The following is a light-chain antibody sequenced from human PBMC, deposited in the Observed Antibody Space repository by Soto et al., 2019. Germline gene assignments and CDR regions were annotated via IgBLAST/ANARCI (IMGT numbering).Light chain of an antibody. V-gene: IGKV3-20*01. J-gene: IGKJ1*01. CDR2: GAS. CDR3: QQYGSSPRT. CDR1: QIVSSN. Sequence: EIVMTQSPGTLSVSPGDRATLSCRASQIVSSNLAWYQPTPGEAPRLLIYGASIRAAGIPDRFSGSASGRDSTLASRRPERDDFAVYYCQQYGSSPRTFGQGTKVDI.